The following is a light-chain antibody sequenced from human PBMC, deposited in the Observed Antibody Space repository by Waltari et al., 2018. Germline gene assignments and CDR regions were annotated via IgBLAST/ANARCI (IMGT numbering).Light chain of an antibody. J-gene: IGLJ2*01. V-gene: IGLV3-9*01. CDR2: RST. CDR1: NIASKN. CDR3: QAWDNFTLI. Sequence: SYELTQPLSVSVALGQTAKIPCGGINIASKNVHWYQQKPGQAPVLVIFRSTDRPSGIPEQFSGSNSGNTATLTISRAQAGDEADYYCQAWDNFTLIFGGGTKLTVL.